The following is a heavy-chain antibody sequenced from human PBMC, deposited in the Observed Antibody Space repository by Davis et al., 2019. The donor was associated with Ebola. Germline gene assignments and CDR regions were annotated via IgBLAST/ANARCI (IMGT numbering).Heavy chain of an antibody. J-gene: IGHJ6*02. V-gene: IGHV4-61*08. CDR2: IYYSGST. CDR3: ARAVWGKGYYYGMDV. D-gene: IGHD1-26*01. Sequence: SETLSLTCTVSGGSISSGGYYWSWIRQPPGKGLEWIGYIYYSGSTNYNPSLKSRVTISVDTSKNQFSLKLSSVTAADTAVYYCARAVWGKGYYYGMDVWGQGTTVTVSS. CDR1: GGSISSGGYY.